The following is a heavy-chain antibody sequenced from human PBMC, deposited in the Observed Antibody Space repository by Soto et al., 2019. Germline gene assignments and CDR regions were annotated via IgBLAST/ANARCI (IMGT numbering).Heavy chain of an antibody. D-gene: IGHD3-16*02. V-gene: IGHV4-31*03. CDR1: GGSISSGGFS. CDR3: ARVFGGDYDYVWGSYRYPGFDY. Sequence: QVQLQESGPGLVKPSQTLSLTCTVSGGSISSGGFSWSWIRQHPGKGLEWIGYISYSGSTYFNPSCASRATVSGDTSKNQFSLRLTSVTAADTAVYYCARVFGGDYDYVWGSYRYPGFDYWGQGALVTVSS. J-gene: IGHJ4*02. CDR2: ISYSGST.